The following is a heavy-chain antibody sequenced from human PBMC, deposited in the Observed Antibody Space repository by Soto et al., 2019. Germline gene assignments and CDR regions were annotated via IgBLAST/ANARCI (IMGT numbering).Heavy chain of an antibody. V-gene: IGHV4-59*08. CDR2: IYYSGST. Sequence: PSETLSLTCAVYGGSFSGYYWSWIRQPPGKGLEWIGYIYYSGSTNYNPSLKSRVTISVDTSKNQFSLKLSSVTAADTAVYYCARRLDYYHYMDVWGKGTTVTVSS. J-gene: IGHJ6*03. CDR3: ARRLDYYHYMDV. CDR1: GGSFSGYY.